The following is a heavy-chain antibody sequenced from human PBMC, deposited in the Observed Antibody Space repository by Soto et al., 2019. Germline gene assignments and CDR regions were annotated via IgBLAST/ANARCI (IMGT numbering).Heavy chain of an antibody. Sequence: SETLSLACTVSGDSLRSSYHYWGWIRQLPGKGLEWIGSIYCTGNTYYNPSLKSRVSISVDMATNEISLRLRAESIADTAVYYCVRVEMYAGEFPPNFACWGKGARAPVSS. V-gene: IGHV4-39*01. D-gene: IGHD2-8*01. CDR2: IYCTGNT. CDR1: GDSLRSSYHY. CDR3: VRVEMYAGEFPPNFAC. J-gene: IGHJ4*02.